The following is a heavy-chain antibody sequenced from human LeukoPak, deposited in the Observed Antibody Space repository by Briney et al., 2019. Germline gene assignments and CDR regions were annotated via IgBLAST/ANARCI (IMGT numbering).Heavy chain of an antibody. CDR2: IAGRGDIS. D-gene: IGHD6-19*01. J-gene: IGHJ4*02. CDR3: VKDYRSGSYMGHFDH. Sequence: GGSLRLSCAASGFIFRNYAISWVRQAPGRGLEWVSGIAGRGDISYYADSVKGRFTISRDNSKNTLYLQMNSLRAEDSAVYYCVKDYRSGSYMGHFDHWGQGTLVTVSS. CDR1: GFIFRNYA. V-gene: IGHV3-23*01.